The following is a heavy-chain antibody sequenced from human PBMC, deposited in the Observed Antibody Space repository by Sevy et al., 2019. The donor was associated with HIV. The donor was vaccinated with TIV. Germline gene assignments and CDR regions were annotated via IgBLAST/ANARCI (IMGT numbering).Heavy chain of an antibody. Sequence: GGSLRLSCAASGFRFSSFSMNWVRQAPGKGLEWVSYITSSSSTIFYADSVKGRFTISRDNAKTSLYLQMSSLRDEDTAVYYCARAPADYGDFGGHFDHWGQGSLVTVSS. V-gene: IGHV3-48*02. CDR2: ITSSSSTI. J-gene: IGHJ4*02. CDR1: GFRFSSFS. D-gene: IGHD4-17*01. CDR3: ARAPADYGDFGGHFDH.